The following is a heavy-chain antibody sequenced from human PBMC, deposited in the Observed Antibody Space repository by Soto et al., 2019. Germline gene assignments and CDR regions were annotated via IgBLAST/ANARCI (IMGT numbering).Heavy chain of an antibody. D-gene: IGHD6-13*01. V-gene: IGHV4-30-4*01. CDR3: AREGSSSWFDP. Sequence: SETLSLTCTVSGGSISSGDYYWSWIRQPPGKGLEWIGYIYYSGSTYYNPSLKSRVTISVDTSKNQFSLKLSSVTAADTAVYYCAREGSSSWFDPWGQGTLVTVSS. CDR1: GGSISSGDYY. J-gene: IGHJ5*02. CDR2: IYYSGST.